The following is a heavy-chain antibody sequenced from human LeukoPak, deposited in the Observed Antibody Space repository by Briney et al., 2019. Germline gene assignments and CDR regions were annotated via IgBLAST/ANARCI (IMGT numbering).Heavy chain of an antibody. CDR1: GYTFTSYY. CDR3: ARDTELRYSGSYPTEGYFDY. Sequence: ASVKVSCKASGYTFTSYYMHWVRQAPGQGLEWMGIINPSGGSTSYAQKFQGRVTMTRDTSTSTVYMELSSLRSEDTAVYYCARDTELRYSGSYPTEGYFDYWGQGTLVTVSS. V-gene: IGHV1-46*01. J-gene: IGHJ4*02. CDR2: INPSGGST. D-gene: IGHD1-26*01.